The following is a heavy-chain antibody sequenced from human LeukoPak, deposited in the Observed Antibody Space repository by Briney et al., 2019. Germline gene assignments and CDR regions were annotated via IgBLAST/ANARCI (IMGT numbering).Heavy chain of an antibody. CDR3: ARESGGLGMDV. V-gene: IGHV1-2*02. CDR2: INPNSGGT. Sequence: GASVNVSCKASGYTFTGYFMHWVRQAPGQGLEWMGWINPNSGGTNYAQKFQGRVTMTRDTSFSTAYMELSRLRSDDTAVYYCARESGGLGMDVWGQGTTVTVSS. CDR1: GYTFTGYF. J-gene: IGHJ6*02. D-gene: IGHD6-25*01.